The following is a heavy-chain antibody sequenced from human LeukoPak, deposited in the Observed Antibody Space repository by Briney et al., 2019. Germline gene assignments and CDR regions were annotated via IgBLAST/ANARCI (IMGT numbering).Heavy chain of an antibody. CDR3: ARELRFLEWLLTGEAFDP. J-gene: IGHJ5*02. CDR1: GGSFSGYY. Sequence: SETLSLTCAVYGGSFSGYYWSWIRQPPGKGLEWIGEIIHSGSTNYNPSLKSRVTISVDTSKNQFSLNLSSVTAADTAVYYCARELRFLEWLLTGEAFDPWGQGTLVTVSS. V-gene: IGHV4-34*12. CDR2: IIHSGST. D-gene: IGHD3-3*01.